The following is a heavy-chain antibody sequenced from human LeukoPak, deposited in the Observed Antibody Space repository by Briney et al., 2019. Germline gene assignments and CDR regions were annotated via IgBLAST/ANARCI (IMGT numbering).Heavy chain of an antibody. J-gene: IGHJ5*02. V-gene: IGHV4-34*01. CDR3: ARGPGTMTEVAGFWFDP. D-gene: IGHD3-22*01. CDR1: GGSFSGYY. CDR2: INHSGST. Sequence: SGTLSLTCAVYGGSFSGYYWIWIRQPPGKGLEWIGEINHSGSTNYNPSLRSRVTISVDRSKNQFSLSLSSVTAADTAVFYCARGPGTMTEVAGFWFDPWGQGTLVTVSS.